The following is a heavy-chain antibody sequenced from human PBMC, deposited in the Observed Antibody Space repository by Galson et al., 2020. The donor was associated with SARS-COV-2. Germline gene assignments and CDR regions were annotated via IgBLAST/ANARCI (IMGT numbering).Heavy chain of an antibody. V-gene: IGHV3-7*01. J-gene: IGHJ4*02. CDR1: GVSFSRYW. CDR2: IKEDGNEK. CDR3: ARDVIAVAGAFDY. D-gene: IGHD6-19*01. Sequence: GGSRLSCAASGVSFSRYWMSWVRQAPGKGLEWVASIKEDGNEKYYVDSVRGRFTISRDNAKKSVHLQMNSLRAEDTAVYFCARDVIAVAGAFDYWGQGTLVTVSS.